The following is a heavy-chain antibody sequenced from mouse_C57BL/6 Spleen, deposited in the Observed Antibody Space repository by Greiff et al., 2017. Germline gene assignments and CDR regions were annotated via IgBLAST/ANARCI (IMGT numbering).Heavy chain of an antibody. V-gene: IGHV1-53*01. Sequence: QVQLQQPGTELVKPGASVKLSCKASGYTFTSYWMHWVKQRPGQGLEWIGNINPSNGGTNYNEKFKSKATLTVDKSSSTAYMQLSSLTSEDSAVYYCARERGNYYGSDYFDVWGTGTTVTVSS. CDR1: GYTFTSYW. CDR2: INPSNGGT. CDR3: ARERGNYYGSDYFDV. D-gene: IGHD1-1*01. J-gene: IGHJ1*03.